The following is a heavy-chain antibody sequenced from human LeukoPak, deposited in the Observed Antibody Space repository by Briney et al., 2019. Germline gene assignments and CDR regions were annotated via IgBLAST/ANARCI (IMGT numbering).Heavy chain of an antibody. V-gene: IGHV3-23*01. D-gene: IGHD6-19*01. CDR1: GFTFSSYA. Sequence: PGGSLRLSCAASGFTFSSYAMNWVRQAPGKGLEWVSVISDSGGTTYYADSVKGRFTISRDNSKNTLYLQMNSLRAEDTAVYYCARAVADLGDAFDIWGQGTMVTVSS. J-gene: IGHJ3*02. CDR2: ISDSGGTT. CDR3: ARAVADLGDAFDI.